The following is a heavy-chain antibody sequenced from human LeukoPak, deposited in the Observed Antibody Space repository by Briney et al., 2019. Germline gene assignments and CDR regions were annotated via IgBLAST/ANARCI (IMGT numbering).Heavy chain of an antibody. CDR3: ASPGVAVADNDY. CDR1: GGTFSSYA. V-gene: IGHV1-69*13. D-gene: IGHD6-19*01. CDR2: IIPIFGTA. Sequence: SVKVSCKASGGTFSSYAISWVRQAPGQGLEWMGGIIPIFGTANYAQKFQGRVTITADESTSTAYMELSSLRSEDTAVYYYASPGVAVADNDYWGQGTLVTVSS. J-gene: IGHJ4*02.